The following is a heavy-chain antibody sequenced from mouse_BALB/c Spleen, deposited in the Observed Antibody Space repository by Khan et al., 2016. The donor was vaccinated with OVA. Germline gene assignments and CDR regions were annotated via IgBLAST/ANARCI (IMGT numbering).Heavy chain of an antibody. D-gene: IGHD1-1*01. V-gene: IGHV3-2*02. CDR2: ISYSGST. CDR3: ARGTVRFDY. Sequence: EVKLLESGPGLVKPSQSLSLTCTVTGYSITSDYAWNWIRQFPGNKLEWMGYISYSGSTSYNPSLKSRISITRDTSKNQFFLQLNSVTTEDTATYYCARGTVRFDYWGQGTTLTVSS. CDR1: GYSITSDYA. J-gene: IGHJ2*01.